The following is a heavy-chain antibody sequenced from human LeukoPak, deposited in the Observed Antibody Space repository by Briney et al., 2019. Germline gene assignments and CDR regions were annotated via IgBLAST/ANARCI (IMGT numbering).Heavy chain of an antibody. J-gene: IGHJ4*02. CDR3: SRGSGISYGGIDY. D-gene: IGHD5-18*01. V-gene: IGHV1-2*02. CDR1: GYTFTGYH. Sequence: ASVKVSCKASGYTFTGYHMHWVRQAPGQGLEWMGWIHPKSGDTKYAPNFLGRVTLTRDTSATIVYMDLTWLTSDDTAVYYCSRGSGISYGGIDYWGQGTLVTVSS. CDR2: IHPKSGDT.